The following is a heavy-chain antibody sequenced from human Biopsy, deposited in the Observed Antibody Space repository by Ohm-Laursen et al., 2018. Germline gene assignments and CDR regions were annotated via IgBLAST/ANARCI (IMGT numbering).Heavy chain of an antibody. CDR3: AHARGYSYGYSYFDY. Sequence: TRTLTLTYTFSGFSPSTSVVGVDWIRQPPLKALEGLAIIYWNNDKHFSPSLRSSLTITKDPSRNQLVLTVTNMDPVDTATYSCAHARGYSYGYSYFDYWGQGTLVTVSS. CDR1: GFSPSTSVVG. D-gene: IGHD5-18*01. J-gene: IGHJ4*02. V-gene: IGHV2-5*01. CDR2: IYWNNDK.